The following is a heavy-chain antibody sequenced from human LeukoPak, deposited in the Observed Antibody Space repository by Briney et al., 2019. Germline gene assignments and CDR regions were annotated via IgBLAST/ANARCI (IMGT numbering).Heavy chain of an antibody. V-gene: IGHV1-69*05. CDR2: IIPISGTA. CDR3: ARDSRGGLTGFDP. Sequence: SVKVSCKASGGTFSSYAISWVRQAPGQGLEWMGGIIPISGTANYAQKFQGRVTITTDESTSTAYMELSSLRSEDTAVYYCARDSRGGLTGFDPWGQGTLVTVSS. D-gene: IGHD2-15*01. CDR1: GGTFSSYA. J-gene: IGHJ5*02.